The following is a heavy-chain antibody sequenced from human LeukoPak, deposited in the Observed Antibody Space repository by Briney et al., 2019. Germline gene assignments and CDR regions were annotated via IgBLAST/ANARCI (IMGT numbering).Heavy chain of an antibody. V-gene: IGHV1-24*01. J-gene: IGHJ4*02. D-gene: IGHD4-11*01. Sequence: GASVKVSCKVSGYTLTELSMHWVRQAPGKGLEWMGGFDPEDGETIYAQKFQGRVTMTEDTSTDTAYMELSSLRSEDTAVYYCATATVHDYKTPHAYWGQGTLVTVSS. CDR3: ATATVHDYKTPHAY. CDR1: GYTLTELS. CDR2: FDPEDGET.